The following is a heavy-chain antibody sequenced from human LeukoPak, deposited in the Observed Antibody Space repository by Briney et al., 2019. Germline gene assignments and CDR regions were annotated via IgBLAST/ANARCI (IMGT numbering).Heavy chain of an antibody. J-gene: IGHJ4*02. Sequence: PSETLSLTCTVSGGSISSRSYYWSWIRQPPGKGLECIGYIYYSGSTNYNPSLKSRVTISVDTPRNQFSLKLTSVTAADTAVYYCAKVSDRDSSGYYWGFEYWGQGTLVTVSS. CDR3: AKVSDRDSSGYYWGFEY. CDR1: GGSISSRSYY. D-gene: IGHD3-22*01. CDR2: IYYSGST. V-gene: IGHV4-61*05.